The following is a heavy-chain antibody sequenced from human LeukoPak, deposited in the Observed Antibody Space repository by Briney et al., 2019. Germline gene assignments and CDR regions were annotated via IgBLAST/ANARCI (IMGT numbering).Heavy chain of an antibody. V-gene: IGHV3-48*02. CDR1: GFIFNNYG. Sequence: GGSLRLSCTASGFIFNNYGMNWVRQAPGKGLEWISYIKGRSDTIHYADSVKGRFTISRDNAENSLYLQMSSLGDDDTAVYYCASLSSSDWYGDYWGQGTLVTVSS. J-gene: IGHJ4*02. D-gene: IGHD6-19*01. CDR2: IKGRSDTI. CDR3: ASLSSSDWYGDY.